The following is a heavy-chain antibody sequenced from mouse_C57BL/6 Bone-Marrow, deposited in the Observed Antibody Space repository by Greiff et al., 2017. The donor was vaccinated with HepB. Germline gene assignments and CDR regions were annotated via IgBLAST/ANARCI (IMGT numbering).Heavy chain of an antibody. D-gene: IGHD1-1*01. J-gene: IGHJ3*01. Sequence: VQLQQSGPELVKPGASVKISCKASGYAFSSSWMNWVKQRPGKGLAWIGRIYPGDGDTNYNGKFKGKATLTADNSSSTAYMQLSSLASEDSAVYVCARGGYYGSSYTWFAYWGQGTLVTVSA. CDR3: ARGGYYGSSYTWFAY. CDR2: IYPGDGDT. CDR1: GYAFSSSW. V-gene: IGHV1-82*01.